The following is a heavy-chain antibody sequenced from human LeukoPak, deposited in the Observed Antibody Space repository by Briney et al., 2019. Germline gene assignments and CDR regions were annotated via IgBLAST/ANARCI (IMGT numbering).Heavy chain of an antibody. D-gene: IGHD1-7*01. J-gene: IGHJ6*03. CDR2: INPNSGGT. V-gene: IGHV1-2*02. CDR3: ARDQGNYPYYYYYMDV. Sequence: GASVKVSCKASGFTFTGYYVHWMRQAPGQGLEWMGWINPNSGGTNYAQKFQGRVTMTRDTSISTAYMELSRLRSDDTAVYYCARDQGNYPYYYYYMDVWGKGTTVTISS. CDR1: GFTFTGYY.